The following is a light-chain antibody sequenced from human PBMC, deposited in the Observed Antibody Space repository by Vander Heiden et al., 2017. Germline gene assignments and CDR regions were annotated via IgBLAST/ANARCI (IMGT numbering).Light chain of an antibody. Sequence: DIVLTQSPGTLSLSPGESATLSCRTSQIIGSKYLAWYQQQPGQAPTLLINGASSRADGIPDRFSGSGSATDFTLTISRLEPEDFVVYYCQQYASSVIYTFGQGTKLEI. CDR1: QIIGSKY. J-gene: IGKJ2*01. V-gene: IGKV3-20*01. CDR2: GAS. CDR3: QQYASSVIYT.